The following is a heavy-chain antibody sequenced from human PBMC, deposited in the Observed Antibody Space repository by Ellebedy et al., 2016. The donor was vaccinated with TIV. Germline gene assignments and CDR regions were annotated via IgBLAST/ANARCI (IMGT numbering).Heavy chain of an antibody. Sequence: GGSLRLSCAASGFTFSRYWMHWVRQAPGKGLVWVSRINSDGSSTNYADSVKGRFTISRDNAKNTLYLQMNSLRAEDTAVYYCARVRFSGNYYDYWGQGTLVTVSS. D-gene: IGHD1-26*01. CDR2: INSDGSST. CDR3: ARVRFSGNYYDY. V-gene: IGHV3-74*01. J-gene: IGHJ4*02. CDR1: GFTFSRYW.